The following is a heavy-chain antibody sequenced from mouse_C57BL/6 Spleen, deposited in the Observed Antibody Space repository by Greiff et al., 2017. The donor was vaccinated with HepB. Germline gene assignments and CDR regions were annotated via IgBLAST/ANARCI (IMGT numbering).Heavy chain of an antibody. J-gene: IGHJ4*01. CDR1: GYTFTSYW. D-gene: IGHD4-1*01. CDR2: IYPGSGST. V-gene: IGHV1-55*01. Sequence: QVQLQQPGAELVKPGASVKMSCKASGYTFTSYWITWVKQRPGQGLEWIGDIYPGSGSTNYNEKFKRKATLTVDTSSSTAYMQLSSLTSEDSAVYYCARGTGNWDEDYAMDYWGQGTSVTVSS. CDR3: ARGTGNWDEDYAMDY.